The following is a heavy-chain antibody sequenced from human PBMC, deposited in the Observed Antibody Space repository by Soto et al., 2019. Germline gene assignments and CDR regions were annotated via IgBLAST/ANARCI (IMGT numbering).Heavy chain of an antibody. CDR1: GYTFSNYG. V-gene: IGHV1-18*01. CDR3: ARGRPHDY. D-gene: IGHD3-16*01. Sequence: GASVKVSCKASGYTFSNYGTTWVRQAPGQGLEWMGWLTVHNGNTNYAQKFQGRLTVTTDSFTSTAYMELRNLRSDDTAVYYCARGRPHDYWGQGTLVTVSS. CDR2: LTVHNGNT. J-gene: IGHJ1*01.